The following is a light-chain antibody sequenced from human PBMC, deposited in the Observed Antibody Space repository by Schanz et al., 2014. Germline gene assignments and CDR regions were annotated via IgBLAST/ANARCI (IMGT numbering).Light chain of an antibody. Sequence: SYELTQPPSVSVAPGQTARITCGGNNIGSKSVHWYQQKPGRAPVLVVYDDSGRPSGIPERFSGSNSGNTATLTISRVEAGDEADYYCQVWDSSSDHVVFGGGTKLTVL. CDR1: NIGSKS. CDR2: DDS. V-gene: IGLV3-21*02. J-gene: IGLJ2*01. CDR3: QVWDSSSDHVV.